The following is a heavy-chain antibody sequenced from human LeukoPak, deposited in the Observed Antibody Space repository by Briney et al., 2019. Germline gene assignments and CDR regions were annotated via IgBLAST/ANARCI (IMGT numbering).Heavy chain of an antibody. V-gene: IGHV1-18*01. Sequence: ASVKVSCKASGYTFTSYGISWVRQAPGEGLEWMGWISAYNGNTNYAQKLQGRVTMTTDTSTSTAYMELRSLRSDDTAVYYCTRDRPFTYDSSGYDAFDIWGQGTMVTVSS. D-gene: IGHD3-22*01. J-gene: IGHJ3*02. CDR3: TRDRPFTYDSSGYDAFDI. CDR2: ISAYNGNT. CDR1: GYTFTSYG.